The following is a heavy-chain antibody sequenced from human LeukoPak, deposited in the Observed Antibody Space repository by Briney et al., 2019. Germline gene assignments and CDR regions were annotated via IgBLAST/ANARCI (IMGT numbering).Heavy chain of an antibody. V-gene: IGHV3-11*04. Sequence: NPGGSLRLSCAASGFTFSDYYMSWIRQAPGKGLEWVSYISSSGSTIYYADSVKGRFTISRDNAKNSLFLQMNSLRAEDTAVYYCARARSGALYDPFDIWGQGTMVTVSS. J-gene: IGHJ3*02. D-gene: IGHD1-1*01. CDR2: ISSSGSTI. CDR3: ARARSGALYDPFDI. CDR1: GFTFSDYY.